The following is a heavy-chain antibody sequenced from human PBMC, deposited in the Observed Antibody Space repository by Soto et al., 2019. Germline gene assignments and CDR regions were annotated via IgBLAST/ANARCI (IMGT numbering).Heavy chain of an antibody. D-gene: IGHD3-3*01. V-gene: IGHV1-69*06. CDR2: IIPIFGTA. CDR1: GGTFSSYA. Sequence: VKVSCKASGGTFSSYAISWVRQAPGQGLEWMGGIIPIFGTANYAQKFQGRVTITADKSTSTAYMELSSLRSEDTAVYYCARGGGEWLLDYYYYGMDVWGQGTTVTVSS. CDR3: ARGGGEWLLDYYYYGMDV. J-gene: IGHJ6*02.